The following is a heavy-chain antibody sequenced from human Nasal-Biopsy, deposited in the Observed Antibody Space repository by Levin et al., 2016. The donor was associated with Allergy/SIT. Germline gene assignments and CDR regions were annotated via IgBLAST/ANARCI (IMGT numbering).Heavy chain of an antibody. CDR3: AKSREGWWDCSSTSCSPFDY. CDR1: RFTFSTYA. V-gene: IGHV3-23*01. D-gene: IGHD2-2*01. Sequence: GGSLRLSCAASRFTFSTYAMSWVRQAPGKGLEWVSGISGSGGSTYYADSVKGRFTISRDNSKNTLYLQMNSLRAEDTAVYYCAKSREGWWDCSSTSCSPFDYWGQGTLVTVSS. CDR2: ISGSGGST. J-gene: IGHJ4*02.